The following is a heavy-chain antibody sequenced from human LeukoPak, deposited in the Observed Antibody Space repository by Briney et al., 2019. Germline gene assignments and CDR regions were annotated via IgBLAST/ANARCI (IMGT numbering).Heavy chain of an antibody. CDR3: ARLAGYDFRYHYYMDV. D-gene: IGHD3-3*01. CDR1: GYSFISYW. V-gene: IGHV5-51*01. Sequence: GESLKISCKGSGYSFISYWIGWVRQMPGKGLEWMGIIYPGDSDTRYSASFQGQVTISADKSISTAYLQWSSLKASDTAIYYCARLAGYDFRYHYYMDVWGKGTTVTVSS. J-gene: IGHJ6*03. CDR2: IYPGDSDT.